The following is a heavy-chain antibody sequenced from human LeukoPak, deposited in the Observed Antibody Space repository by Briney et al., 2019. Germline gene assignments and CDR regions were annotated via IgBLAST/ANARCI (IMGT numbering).Heavy chain of an antibody. D-gene: IGHD3-3*02. CDR3: ARIGPILGAAWVDY. CDR2: IFYAGST. J-gene: IGHJ4*02. CDR1: GYSISSNHW. Sequence: PSDTLSLTCAVSGYSISSNHWWGWIRQPPGKGLEWIGYIFYAGSTYYNPSLKSRVTMSVDTSKNQFSLRLSSVTALDTAVYYCARIGPILGAAWVDYWGQGTLVSVSS. V-gene: IGHV4-28*01.